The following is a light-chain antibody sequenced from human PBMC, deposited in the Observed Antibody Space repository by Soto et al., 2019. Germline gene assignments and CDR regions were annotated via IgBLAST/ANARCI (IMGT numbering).Light chain of an antibody. J-gene: IGLJ1*01. V-gene: IGLV1-47*01. CDR2: RNT. CDR1: NSNIESNY. Sequence: QSVLTQPTSVSGTPGQGVTISCSGSNSNIESNYVYWYQHLPGTAPKLIIYRNTQRHSGVPDRFSASKSGTAASRAISGLRSEDEADYYCAAWDGALSGHVFGSGTKLTVL. CDR3: AAWDGALSGHV.